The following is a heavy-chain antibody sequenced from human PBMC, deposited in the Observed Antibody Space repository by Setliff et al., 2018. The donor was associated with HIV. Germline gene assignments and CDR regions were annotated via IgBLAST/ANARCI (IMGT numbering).Heavy chain of an antibody. V-gene: IGHV3-74*01. D-gene: IGHD3-10*01. CDR1: GFPFSISP. Sequence: GGSLRLSCAVSGFPFSISPMNWVRLPPGKGPVWLSRINAAGGNTNYVDSVKGRFTISRDNAGSTVYLQMSSLRAEYTAVYYCATDPVDGSSYWGRGTLVTVSS. CDR2: INAAGGNT. CDR3: ATDPVDGSSY. J-gene: IGHJ4*02.